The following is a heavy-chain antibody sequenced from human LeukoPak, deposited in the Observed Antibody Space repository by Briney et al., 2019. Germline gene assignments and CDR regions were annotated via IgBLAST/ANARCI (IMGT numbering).Heavy chain of an antibody. D-gene: IGHD5-12*01. CDR3: ARASLRVIVATTLNYFDY. V-gene: IGHV4-34*01. CDR1: GGSFSGYY. J-gene: IGHJ4*02. Sequence: PSETLSLTCAVYGGSFSGYYWSWIRQPPGKGLELIGEINHRGSTNYNPSLKSRVTISVDTSKNQFSLKLSSVPAADTAVYYCARASLRVIVATTLNYFDYWGQGTLVTVSS. CDR2: INHRGST.